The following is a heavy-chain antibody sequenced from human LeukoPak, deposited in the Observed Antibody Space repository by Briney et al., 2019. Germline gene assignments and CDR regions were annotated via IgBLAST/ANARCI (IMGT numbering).Heavy chain of an antibody. CDR2: ISDSGGTA. V-gene: IGHV3-23*01. Sequence: GRSLRLSCAASGFTFSSYAMHWVRQAPGKGLEWVSAISDSGGTAYYADSVKGRFTISRDNSKNTLYLQMNSLRAEDTAIYFCAEARGMWNGYFGIDYWGQGTLVTVSS. CDR1: GFTFSSYA. D-gene: IGHD3-3*01. J-gene: IGHJ4*02. CDR3: AEARGMWNGYFGIDY.